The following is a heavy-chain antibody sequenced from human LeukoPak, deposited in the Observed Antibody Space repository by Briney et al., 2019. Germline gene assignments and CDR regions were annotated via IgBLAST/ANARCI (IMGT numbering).Heavy chain of an antibody. CDR3: GTWDFHH. CDR1: GFSVSSND. J-gene: IGHJ1*01. Sequence: GGSLRLSCAASGFSVSSNDISWVRQAPGKGLEWDSHINAGGGRTYYADSVKGRFTISRDNSKNCLYLEMTSLRAEESPLYHCGTWDFHH. V-gene: IGHV3-53*05. CDR2: INAGGGRT. D-gene: IGHD1-1*01.